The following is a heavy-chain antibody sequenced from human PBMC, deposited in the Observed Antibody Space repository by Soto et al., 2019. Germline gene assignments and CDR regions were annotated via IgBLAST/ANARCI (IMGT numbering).Heavy chain of an antibody. CDR3: AKSLYNDTGGPNSC. J-gene: IGHJ4*02. CDR1: GFTFSSYD. CDR2: FSFYGRRDNT. Sequence: EVQLLESGGGLVQPGGSLRLSCVGSGFTFSSYDMTWVRQAPGKGLEWVSSFSFYGRRDNTYYADYVKGRFTISRDNSRRAVYLQMDNLRVEDTAVYYCAKSLYNDTGGPNSCWGQGPLVHVPS. D-gene: IGHD1-1*01. V-gene: IGHV3-23*01.